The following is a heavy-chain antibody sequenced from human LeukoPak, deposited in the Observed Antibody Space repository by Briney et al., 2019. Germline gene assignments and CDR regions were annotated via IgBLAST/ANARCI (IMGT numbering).Heavy chain of an antibody. J-gene: IGHJ6*03. CDR1: GFTVSSNY. Sequence: GGSLRLSCAASGFTVSSNYMSWVRQAPGKGLEWVSVIYSGGSTYYADSVKGRFTISRDNSKNTLYLQMNSLRAEDTAVYYCAKERAIGGNYYYMDVWGKGTTVTVSS. CDR2: IYSGGST. V-gene: IGHV3-53*01. CDR3: AKERAIGGNYYYMDV. D-gene: IGHD4-23*01.